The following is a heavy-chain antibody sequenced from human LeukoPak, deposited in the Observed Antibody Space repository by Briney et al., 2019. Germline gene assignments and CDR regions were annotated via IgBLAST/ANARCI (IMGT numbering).Heavy chain of an antibody. Sequence: PGGSLRLSCAASGFTFSSYWMHWVRQAPGQGLVWDSRINSDGSSTSYAHSVKGRFTISRDNSKNTLYLQMNSLRAEDTAVYYCVKRRELFDYWGQGTLVTVSS. CDR3: VKRRELFDY. CDR1: GFTFSSYW. D-gene: IGHD1-7*01. CDR2: INSDGSST. J-gene: IGHJ4*02. V-gene: IGHV3-74*01.